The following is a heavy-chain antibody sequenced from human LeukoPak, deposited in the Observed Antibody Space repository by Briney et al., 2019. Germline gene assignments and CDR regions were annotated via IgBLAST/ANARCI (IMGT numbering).Heavy chain of an antibody. D-gene: IGHD6-6*01. J-gene: IGHJ4*02. Sequence: PSGTLSLTCAVSGGSISSSNWWSWVRQPPGKGLEWIGEIYHSGSTNYNPSLKSRVTISVDKSKNQFSLKLSSVTAADTAVYYCARGGSSSPRLAKYYFDYWGQGTLVTVSS. CDR3: ARGGSSSPRLAKYYFDY. CDR2: IYHSGST. CDR1: GGSISSSNW. V-gene: IGHV4-4*02.